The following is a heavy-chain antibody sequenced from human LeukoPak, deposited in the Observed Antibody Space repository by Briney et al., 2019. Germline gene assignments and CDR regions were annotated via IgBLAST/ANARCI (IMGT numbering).Heavy chain of an antibody. CDR2: ISYDGSTK. J-gene: IGHJ6*02. CDR1: GFTFSTYG. Sequence: GGSLGLSCVASGFTFSTYGMNWVRQAPGKGLEWVTLISYDGSTKYYAESVKGRFTISRDNSKNTLYLQMHSLRTEDTAVYYCTKRYSGYDSLYYYGMDVWGQGTTVTVSS. D-gene: IGHD5-12*01. CDR3: TKRYSGYDSLYYYGMDV. V-gene: IGHV3-30*18.